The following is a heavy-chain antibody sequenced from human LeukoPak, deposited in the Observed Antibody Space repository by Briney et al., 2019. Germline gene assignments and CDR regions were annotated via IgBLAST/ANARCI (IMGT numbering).Heavy chain of an antibody. J-gene: IGHJ4*02. CDR2: IYPGDSDT. CDR1: GYSFTNYW. V-gene: IGHV5-51*01. Sequence: PGESLKISCKGSGYSFTNYWVGWVRQMPGRGLEWMGVIYPGDSDTRYSPSFQGQVTISADKSISTAYLQWSSLKASDTAMYYCARQYGGNADYFNYWGQGTLVTVSS. D-gene: IGHD4-23*01. CDR3: ARQYGGNADYFNY.